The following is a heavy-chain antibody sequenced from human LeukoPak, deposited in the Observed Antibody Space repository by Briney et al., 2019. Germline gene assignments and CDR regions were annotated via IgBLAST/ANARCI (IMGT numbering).Heavy chain of an antibody. Sequence: SETLSLTCTVSGGSISSYYWSWIRQPPGKGLEWIGYIYYSGSTYYNPSLKSRVTISVDTSKNQFSLKLSSVTAADTAVYYCARDHNCSGGSCFDYWGQGTLVTVSS. CDR3: ARDHNCSGGSCFDY. CDR1: GGSISSYY. J-gene: IGHJ4*02. D-gene: IGHD2-15*01. CDR2: IYYSGST. V-gene: IGHV4-59*12.